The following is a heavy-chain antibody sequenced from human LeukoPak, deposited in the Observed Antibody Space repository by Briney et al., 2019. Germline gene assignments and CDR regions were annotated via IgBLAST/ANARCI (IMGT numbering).Heavy chain of an antibody. D-gene: IGHD3-16*02. CDR3: ARGPQYYDYVWGSYRSEYFQH. Sequence: PGRSLRLSCAASGFTFSSYAMHWVRQAPGKGLEWVAVISYDGSNKYYADSVKGRFTISRDNSKNTLYLQMNSLRAEDTAVYYCARGPQYYDYVWGSYRSEYFQHWGQGTLVTVSS. CDR1: GFTFSSYA. CDR2: ISYDGSNK. V-gene: IGHV3-30-3*01. J-gene: IGHJ1*01.